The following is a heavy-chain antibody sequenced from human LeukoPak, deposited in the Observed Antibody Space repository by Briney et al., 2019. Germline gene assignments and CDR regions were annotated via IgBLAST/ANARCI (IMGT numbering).Heavy chain of an antibody. CDR2: ISSSSSYI. D-gene: IGHD1-1*01. CDR1: GFTFSSYS. CDR3: ARTGNPATGDY. J-gene: IGHJ4*02. Sequence: GGSLRLSCAASGFTFSSYSMNWVRQAPGKGLEWVSSISSSSSYIYYADSVKGRFTISRDNSKNTLYLQMNSLRGEDTAVYYCARTGNPATGDYWGQGTLVTVSS. V-gene: IGHV3-21*04.